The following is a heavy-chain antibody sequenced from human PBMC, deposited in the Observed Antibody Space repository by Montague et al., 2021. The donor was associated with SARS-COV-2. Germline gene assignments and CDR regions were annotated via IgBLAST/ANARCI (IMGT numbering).Heavy chain of an antibody. V-gene: IGHV4-39*01. CDR1: GDSISTSTFY. J-gene: IGHJ5*02. D-gene: IGHD1-1*01. CDR2: ISYNGRT. CDR3: TRLALLVAGGIGCFDP. Sequence: SETLSLTCSVSGDSISTSTFYWGWIRQSPGKGLEWIGTISYNGRTFYNPSLRSRLTIFVDPSENQFSLKLNSVTAADTAVYYCTRLALLVAGGIGCFDPWGQGTLVTVSS.